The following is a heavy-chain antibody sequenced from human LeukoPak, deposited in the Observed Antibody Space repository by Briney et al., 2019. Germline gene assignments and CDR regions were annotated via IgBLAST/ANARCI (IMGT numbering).Heavy chain of an antibody. Sequence: SETLSLTCTVSGGSISYYHWAWIRQSPGKGLEWIASIHYSGTTNYSPSLRGRLSLSIDTSHNKFSLRLTFATAADTAMYYCARPGDYYDAFDVWGSGTMVTVSS. V-gene: IGHV4-59*01. CDR2: IHYSGTT. J-gene: IGHJ3*01. CDR3: ARPGDYYDAFDV. CDR1: GGSISYYH. D-gene: IGHD3-10*01.